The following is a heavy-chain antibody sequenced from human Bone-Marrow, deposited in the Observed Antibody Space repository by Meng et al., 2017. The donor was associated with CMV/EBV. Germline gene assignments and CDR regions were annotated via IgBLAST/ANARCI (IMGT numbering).Heavy chain of an antibody. CDR2: IIPIFGTA. CDR3: ASWAGNTFDY. CDR1: GCSFSTYA. Sequence: GREGRNPGSPWKGARKASGCSFSTYAISWVRQAPGQGLEGMGGIIPIFGTANYAQKFQGRVTITADESTSTAYMELSSLRSEDTAVYYCASWAGNTFDYWGQGTLVTVSS. V-gene: IGHV1-69*01. J-gene: IGHJ4*02. D-gene: IGHD2/OR15-2a*01.